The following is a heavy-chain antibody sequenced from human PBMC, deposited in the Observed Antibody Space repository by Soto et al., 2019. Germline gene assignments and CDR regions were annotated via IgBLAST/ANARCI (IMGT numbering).Heavy chain of an antibody. CDR3: ATYYFGSGSYYRFDN. J-gene: IGHJ4*02. V-gene: IGHV1-3*01. CDR1: GYTFSSYA. D-gene: IGHD3-10*01. CDR2: INAGYGNT. Sequence: ASVKVSCKASGYTFSSYAMHWVRQAPGQRLEWMGWINAGYGNTKSSQKFQDRVTISRDTSASTAYMELTSLRSEDTAVYFCATYYFGSGSYYRFDNWGQGTLVTVSS.